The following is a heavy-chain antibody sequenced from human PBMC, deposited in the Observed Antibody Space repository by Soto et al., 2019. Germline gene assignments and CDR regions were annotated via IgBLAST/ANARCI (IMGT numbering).Heavy chain of an antibody. Sequence: GGSLRLSCAASGFTFSGSAMHWVRQASGKGLEWVGRIRSKANSYATAYAASVKSRFTISRDDSKNKAYLQMNSLKTEDTAVYYCTRRDSSGWYNYWGQGTLVTVSS. J-gene: IGHJ4*02. CDR1: GFTFSGSA. CDR2: IRSKANSYAT. D-gene: IGHD6-19*01. CDR3: TRRDSSGWYNY. V-gene: IGHV3-73*01.